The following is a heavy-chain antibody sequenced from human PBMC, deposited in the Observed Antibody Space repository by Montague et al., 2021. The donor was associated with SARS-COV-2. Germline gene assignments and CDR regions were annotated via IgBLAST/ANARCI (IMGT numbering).Heavy chain of an antibody. J-gene: IGHJ4*02. Sequence: SLRLSCAASGFTFSSYAMSWVRQAPGKGLEWVSAISGSGGSTYYADSVKGRFTISRDNPKNTLYLQMNSLRAEDTAVYYCAKEGDYDILTGYHPNRRYFDYWGQGTLVTVSS. CDR1: GFTFSSYA. CDR3: AKEGDYDILTGYHPNRRYFDY. V-gene: IGHV3-23*01. CDR2: ISGSGGST. D-gene: IGHD3-9*01.